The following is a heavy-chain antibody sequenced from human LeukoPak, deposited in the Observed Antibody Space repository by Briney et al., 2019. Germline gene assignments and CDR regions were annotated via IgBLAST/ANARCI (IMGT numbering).Heavy chain of an antibody. D-gene: IGHD5-18*01. J-gene: IGHJ4*02. CDR2: IYSSGST. CDR1: GGSISSYY. V-gene: IGHV4-59*08. CDR3: ARHVGIHLWSLYFDY. Sequence: SSETLSLTCIVSGGSISSYYWSWIRQPPGKGLEWIGYIYSSGSTDYNPSLRSRVTISLDTSNHQFSLKLTSVTAADTAVYSCARHVGIHLWSLYFDYWGQGSLVTVSS.